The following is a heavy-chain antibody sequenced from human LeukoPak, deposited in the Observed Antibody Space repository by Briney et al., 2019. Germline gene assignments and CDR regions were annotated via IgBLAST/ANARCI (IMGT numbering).Heavy chain of an antibody. V-gene: IGHV3-33*06. CDR3: AKSPTAMAFDY. CDR1: GFTFSSYG. D-gene: IGHD5-18*01. J-gene: IGHJ4*02. CDR2: IWYDGSNK. Sequence: GRSLRLSCAASGFTFSSYGMHWVRQAPGKGLEWVAVIWYDGSNKYYADSVKGRFTISRDNSKNTLYLQMNSLRAEDTAVYYCAKSPTAMAFDYWGQGTLVTVSS.